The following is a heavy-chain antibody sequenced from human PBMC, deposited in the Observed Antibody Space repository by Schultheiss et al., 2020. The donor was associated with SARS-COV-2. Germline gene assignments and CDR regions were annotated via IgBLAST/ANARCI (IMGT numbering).Heavy chain of an antibody. D-gene: IGHD3-10*01. J-gene: IGHJ4*02. V-gene: IGHV4-59*12. CDR1: GGSISSYY. CDR3: ARSVYYYGSGSYYHLPDY. Sequence: SETLSLTCTVSGGSISSYYWSWIRQPAGKGLEWIGYIYYSGSTNYNPSLKSRVTISVDTSKNQFSLQLNSVTPEDTAVYYCARSVYYYGSGSYYHLPDYWGQGTLVTVSS. CDR2: IYYSGST.